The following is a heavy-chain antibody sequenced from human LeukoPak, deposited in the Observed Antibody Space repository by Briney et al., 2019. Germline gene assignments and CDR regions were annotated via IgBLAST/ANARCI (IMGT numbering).Heavy chain of an antibody. CDR2: INPSGGST. D-gene: IGHD4-23*01. CDR3: ARDGDYGGTFSGYYFDY. V-gene: IGHV1-46*01. CDR1: GYTFTGYY. J-gene: IGHJ4*02. Sequence: ASVKVSCKASGYTFTGYYMHWVRQAPGQGLEWMGIINPSGGSTSYAQKFQGRVTMTRDTSTSTVYMELSSLRSEDTAVYYCARDGDYGGTFSGYYFDYWGQGTLVTVSS.